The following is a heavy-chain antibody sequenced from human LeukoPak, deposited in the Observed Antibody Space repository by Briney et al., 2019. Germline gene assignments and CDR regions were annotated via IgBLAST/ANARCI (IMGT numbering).Heavy chain of an antibody. V-gene: IGHV4-34*01. J-gene: IGHJ4*02. CDR1: GGSFSGYY. D-gene: IGHD5-12*01. CDR2: INHSGST. Sequence: SETLSLTCAVYGGSFSGYYWSWIRQPPGKGLEWIGEINHSGSTNYNPSLKSRVTISVDTSKNQFSLKPSSVTAADTAVYYCARGGGKDGYNWIDYWGQGTLVTVSS. CDR3: ARGGGKDGYNWIDY.